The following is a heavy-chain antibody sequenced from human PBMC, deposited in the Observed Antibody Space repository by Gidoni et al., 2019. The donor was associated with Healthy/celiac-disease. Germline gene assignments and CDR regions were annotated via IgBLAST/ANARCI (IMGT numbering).Heavy chain of an antibody. CDR3: TTVGEVVVPADVDV. D-gene: IGHD2-2*01. J-gene: IGHJ6*02. Sequence: EVQLVESGGGLVKPGGSLRLSCAASGFTFSNAWMSWVRQAPGKGLGWVGRIKSKTDGGTTDYAAPVKGRFTISRDDSKNTLYLQMNSLKTEDTAVYYCTTVGEVVVPADVDVWGQGTTVTVSS. CDR1: GFTFSNAW. CDR2: IKSKTDGGTT. V-gene: IGHV3-15*01.